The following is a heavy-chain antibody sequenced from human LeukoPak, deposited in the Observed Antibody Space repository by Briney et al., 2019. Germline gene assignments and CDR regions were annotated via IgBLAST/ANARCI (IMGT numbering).Heavy chain of an antibody. CDR3: AREDSGYYYGIRY. J-gene: IGHJ4*02. D-gene: IGHD3-22*01. CDR1: GGSFSGYY. CDR2: INHSGST. V-gene: IGHV4-34*01. Sequence: SETLSLTCAVYGGSFSGYYWSWIRQPPGKGLEGIGEINHSGSTNYNPSLKSRVTISVDTSKNQFSLKLSSVTAADTAVYYCAREDSGYYYGIRYWGQGTLVTVSS.